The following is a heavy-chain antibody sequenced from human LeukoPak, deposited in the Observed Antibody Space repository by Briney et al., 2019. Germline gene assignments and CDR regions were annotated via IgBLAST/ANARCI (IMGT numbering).Heavy chain of an antibody. D-gene: IGHD4-17*01. CDR2: INTNIGNP. CDR3: ARDAPRYGDYEFWFDP. J-gene: IGHJ5*02. CDR1: GYTFTSYA. Sequence: ASVKVSCKASGYTFTSYAMNWVRQAPGQGLEWMGWINTNIGNPTYAQGFTGRFVFSLDTSVSTAYLQISSLKAEDTAVYYCARDAPRYGDYEFWFDPWGQGTLVTVSS. V-gene: IGHV7-4-1*02.